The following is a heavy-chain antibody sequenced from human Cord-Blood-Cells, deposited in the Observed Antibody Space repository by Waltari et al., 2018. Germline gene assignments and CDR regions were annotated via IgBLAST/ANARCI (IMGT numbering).Heavy chain of an antibody. J-gene: IGHJ6*02. CDR3: ARVYYDYVYGMDV. V-gene: IGHV4-34*01. Sequence: QVQLQQWGAGLLKPSETLSLTCAVYGGSFSGYYWRWIRQPPGKGLEWIGEINHSGSTNYNPSLKSRGTISVDTSKNQFSLKLSSVTAVDTAVYYCARVYYDYVYGMDVWGQGTTVTVSS. CDR1: GGSFSGYY. D-gene: IGHD3-16*01. CDR2: INHSGST.